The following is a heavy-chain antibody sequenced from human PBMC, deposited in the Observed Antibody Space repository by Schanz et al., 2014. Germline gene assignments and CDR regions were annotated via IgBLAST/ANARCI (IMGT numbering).Heavy chain of an antibody. CDR1: GFTFSDHY. CDR2: ISSSSSYT. J-gene: IGHJ6*02. V-gene: IGHV3-11*06. CDR3: ARALALDYGMDV. D-gene: IGHD3-3*02. Sequence: VQLLESGGALEQPGGSLRLSCAASGFTFSDHYMSWIRQAPGKGLEWVSLISSSSSYTDYADSVKGRFTISRDNAKNSLYLQMNSLRVEDTALYYCARALALDYGMDVWGQGTTVTVSS.